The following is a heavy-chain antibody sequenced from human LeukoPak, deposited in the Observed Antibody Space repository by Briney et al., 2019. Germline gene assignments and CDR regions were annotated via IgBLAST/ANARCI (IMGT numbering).Heavy chain of an antibody. Sequence: GGSLRLSCAASGFTFSSYAMSWVRQAPGKGLEWVSAISGSGGSTYYADSVKGRFTISRDNSKNTLYLQMNSLRAEDTAVYYCAKDWEDIVVAPATGFDPWGQGTLVTVSS. V-gene: IGHV3-23*01. CDR3: AKDWEDIVVAPATGFDP. CDR1: GFTFSSYA. J-gene: IGHJ5*02. D-gene: IGHD2-2*01. CDR2: ISGSGGST.